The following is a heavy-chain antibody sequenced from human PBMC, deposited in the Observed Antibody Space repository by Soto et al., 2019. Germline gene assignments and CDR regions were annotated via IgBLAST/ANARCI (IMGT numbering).Heavy chain of an antibody. J-gene: IGHJ6*02. CDR3: ATQGLQNYSYYGMDV. CDR2: IIPIFGTA. V-gene: IGHV1-69*12. Sequence: QVQLVQSGAEVKKPGSSVKVSCKDSGGTFSSYGISWVRQAPGQGLEWMGGIIPIFGTADYAQKFQGRVTIIADESTSTAYMELSSLRSEDTAVYYCATQGLQNYSYYGMDVWGQGTTVTVSS. CDR1: GGTFSSYG.